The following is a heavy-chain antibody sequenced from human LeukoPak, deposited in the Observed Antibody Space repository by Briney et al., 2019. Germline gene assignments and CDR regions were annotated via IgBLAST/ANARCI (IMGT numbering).Heavy chain of an antibody. CDR2: IYHTGSN. V-gene: IGHV4-61*08. D-gene: IGHD1-26*01. Sequence: SETLSLTCTVSGGSVSNADYYWSWIRHPPGKTLEWIGYIYHTGSNNYKYSLKSRVTISLDTSKNRFSLRLTSMTAADTAIYYCARDQGGXSHRHXFDIXXXXTMVTVSS. CDR3: ARDQGGXSHRHXFDI. CDR1: GGSVSNADYY. J-gene: IGHJ3*02.